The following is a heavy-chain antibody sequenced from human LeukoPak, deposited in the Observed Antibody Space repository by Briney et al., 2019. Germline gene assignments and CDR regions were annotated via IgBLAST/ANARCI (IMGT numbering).Heavy chain of an antibody. Sequence: SETLSLTCTVSGGSISSSSYYWGWIRQPPGKGLEWIGSIYYSGSTYYNPSLKSRVTISVGTSKNQFSLKLSSVTAADTAVYYCARASGFGELLFDYWGQGTLVTVSS. D-gene: IGHD3-10*01. V-gene: IGHV4-39*07. CDR1: GGSISSSSYY. CDR2: IYYSGST. CDR3: ARASGFGELLFDY. J-gene: IGHJ4*02.